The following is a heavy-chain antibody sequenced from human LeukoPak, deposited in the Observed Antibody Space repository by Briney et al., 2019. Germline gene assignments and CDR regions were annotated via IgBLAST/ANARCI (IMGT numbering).Heavy chain of an antibody. V-gene: IGHV4-59*01. CDR3: ARRTGYYDGFDY. Sequence: PSETLSLTCTVSDGSIGSYHWSWIRQPPGKGLEWIGYIYYTGSTNYNPSLKSRVTISVDTSKNQFSLKLSSVTAADTAVYYCARRTGYYDGFDYWGQGTLVTVSS. CDR1: DGSIGSYH. J-gene: IGHJ4*02. D-gene: IGHD3/OR15-3a*01. CDR2: IYYTGST.